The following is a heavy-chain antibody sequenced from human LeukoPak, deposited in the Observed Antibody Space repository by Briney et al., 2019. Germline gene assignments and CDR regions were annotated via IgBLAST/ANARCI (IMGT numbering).Heavy chain of an antibody. CDR3: ARVRAHYYENSGYLAISGAFDI. Sequence: PGGSLRLSCATSGFDFSSYTMNSVRQATGKGLEWVSSISSSSNYRYSADSVKGGFTISRDNAKNSLYLQMNSLRAEDTAVYYWARVRAHYYENSGYLAISGAFDIWGQGTMVTVSS. J-gene: IGHJ3*02. CDR1: GFDFSSYT. D-gene: IGHD3-22*01. V-gene: IGHV3-21*01. CDR2: ISSSSNYR.